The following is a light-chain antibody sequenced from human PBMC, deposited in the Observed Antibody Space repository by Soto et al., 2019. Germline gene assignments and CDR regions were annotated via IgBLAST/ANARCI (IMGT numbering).Light chain of an antibody. CDR3: SSYTSSRSVV. J-gene: IGLJ2*01. CDR1: GNDVGGYKY. V-gene: IGLV2-14*01. CDR2: EVS. Sequence: QSALTQPASVSGSPGQSITISCTGTGNDVGGYKYVSWYQQHPGKVPKLMIFEVSNRPSGVSKRFSGSKSGNTASLNISGLQADDEADYYCSSYTSSRSVVFGGGTKVTVL.